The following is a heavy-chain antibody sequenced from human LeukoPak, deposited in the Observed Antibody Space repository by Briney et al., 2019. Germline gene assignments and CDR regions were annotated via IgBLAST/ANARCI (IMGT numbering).Heavy chain of an antibody. CDR1: GYTFTTYG. Sequence: ASVRVPCKSSGYTFTTYGITWVRQAPGQGLEWMGWISTYNGNTNYAQKLQGRVTMTTDTSTSTAYMELRSLRSDDTAMYYCARDRMDTGTYFDYWGQGTLVTVSS. V-gene: IGHV1-18*01. D-gene: IGHD5-18*01. CDR3: ARDRMDTGTYFDY. J-gene: IGHJ4*02. CDR2: ISTYNGNT.